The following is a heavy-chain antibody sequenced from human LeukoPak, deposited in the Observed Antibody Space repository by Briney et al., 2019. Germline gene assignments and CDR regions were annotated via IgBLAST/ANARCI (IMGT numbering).Heavy chain of an antibody. V-gene: IGHV4-4*09. CDR2: IYTSGST. CDR3: ARRGAAAGNYYYYYYMDV. Sequence: SETLSLTCTVSGGSISSYYWSWIRQPPGKVLEWIGYIYTSGSTNYNRSLKSRVTISVDTSKNQFSLKLSSVTAADTAVYYCARRGAAAGNYYYYYYMDVWGKGTTVTVSS. D-gene: IGHD6-13*01. CDR1: GGSISSYY. J-gene: IGHJ6*03.